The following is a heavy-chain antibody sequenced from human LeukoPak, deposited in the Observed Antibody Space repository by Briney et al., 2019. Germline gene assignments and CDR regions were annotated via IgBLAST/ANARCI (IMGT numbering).Heavy chain of an antibody. D-gene: IGHD3-22*01. CDR3: ARATYYYDSSGYLYYFDY. CDR1: GGSISSYY. Sequence: SETLSLTCTVSGGSISSYYWSWIRQPPGKGLEWIGYIYYSGSTNYNPSLKSRVTISVDTSKNQFSLKLSSVTAADTAVYYCARATYYYDSSGYLYYFDYWGQGTLVTVSS. J-gene: IGHJ4*02. V-gene: IGHV4-59*01. CDR2: IYYSGST.